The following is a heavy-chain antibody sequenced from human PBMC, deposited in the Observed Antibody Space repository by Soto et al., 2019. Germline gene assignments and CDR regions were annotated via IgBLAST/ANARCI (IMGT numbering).Heavy chain of an antibody. D-gene: IGHD6-19*01. J-gene: IGHJ6*03. CDR1: GGSFSGYY. V-gene: IGHV4-34*01. CDR2: INHSGST. Sequence: SETLSLTCAVYGGSFSGYYWSWIRQPPGKGLEWIGEINHSGSTNYNPSLKSRVTISVDTSKNQFSLKLSSVTAADTAVYYCARGPVAVAGSYYYYYYYMDVWGKGTTVTVSS. CDR3: ARGPVAVAGSYYYYYYYMDV.